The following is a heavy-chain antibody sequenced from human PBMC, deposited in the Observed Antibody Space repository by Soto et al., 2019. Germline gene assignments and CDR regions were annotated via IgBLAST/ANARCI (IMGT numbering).Heavy chain of an antibody. V-gene: IGHV3-30-3*01. D-gene: IGHD6-6*01. CDR3: ARAARVYSSSPTTGFDP. CDR2: ISYDGSNK. J-gene: IGHJ5*02. Sequence: GGSLRLSCAASGFTFSSYAMHWVRQAPGKGLEWVAVISYDGSNKYYADSVKGRFTISRDNSKNTLYLQMNSLRAEDTAVYYCARAARVYSSSPTTGFDPWGQGTLVTVSS. CDR1: GFTFSSYA.